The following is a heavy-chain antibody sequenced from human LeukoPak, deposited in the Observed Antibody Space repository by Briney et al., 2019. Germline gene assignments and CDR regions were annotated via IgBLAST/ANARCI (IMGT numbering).Heavy chain of an antibody. D-gene: IGHD3-22*01. CDR1: GYTFTGYY. CDR3: TRDFLHVYYYDSSGYVRGAFDI. Sequence: ASVKVSCKASGYTFTGYYMYWVRQAPGQGLEWMGWINPNSGGTNFAQKFQGRVTMTRDTSISTVYMELSRLRSDDTAVYYCTRDFLHVYYYDSSGYVRGAFDIWGQGTMVTVSS. V-gene: IGHV1-2*02. J-gene: IGHJ3*02. CDR2: INPNSGGT.